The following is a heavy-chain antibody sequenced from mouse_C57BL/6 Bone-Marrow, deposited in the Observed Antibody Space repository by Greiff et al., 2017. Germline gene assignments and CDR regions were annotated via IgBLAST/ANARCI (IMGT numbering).Heavy chain of an antibody. CDR3: ATTVVGY. Sequence: QVQLQQSGPELVKPGASVKISCKASGYAFSSSWMNWVKQRPGKGLEWIGRIYPGDGDTNYNGKFKGKATLTADKSSSTAYMQHSSLTSEDTAVYFCATTVVGYWGQGTTLTVSS. CDR1: GYAFSSSW. V-gene: IGHV1-82*01. CDR2: IYPGDGDT. D-gene: IGHD1-1*01. J-gene: IGHJ2*01.